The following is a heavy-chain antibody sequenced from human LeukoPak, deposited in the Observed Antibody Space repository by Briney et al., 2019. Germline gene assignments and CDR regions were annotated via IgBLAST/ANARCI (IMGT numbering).Heavy chain of an antibody. Sequence: GASVKVSCKASGYTFTSYAISWVRQAPGQGLEWMGGIIPIFGTANYAQKFQGRVTITADKSTSTAYMELSSLRSEDTAVYYCARDYRGRYSYRKHDAFDIWGQGTMVTVSS. V-gene: IGHV1-69*06. CDR2: IIPIFGTA. CDR1: GYTFTSYA. J-gene: IGHJ3*02. D-gene: IGHD5-18*01. CDR3: ARDYRGRYSYRKHDAFDI.